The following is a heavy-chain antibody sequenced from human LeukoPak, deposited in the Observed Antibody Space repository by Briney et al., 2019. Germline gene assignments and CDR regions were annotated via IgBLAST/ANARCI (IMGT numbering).Heavy chain of an antibody. Sequence: SVKVSCKASGGTFSSYAISWVRQAPGQGLEWMGGIIPIFGTANYAQKFQGRVTITADESTSTAYMELSSLRSEDTAVYYCARTLPGDVYYYYYYYMDVWGKGTTVTVSS. J-gene: IGHJ6*03. D-gene: IGHD3-16*01. CDR2: IIPIFGTA. CDR3: ARTLPGDVYYYYYYYMDV. CDR1: GGTFSSYA. V-gene: IGHV1-69*01.